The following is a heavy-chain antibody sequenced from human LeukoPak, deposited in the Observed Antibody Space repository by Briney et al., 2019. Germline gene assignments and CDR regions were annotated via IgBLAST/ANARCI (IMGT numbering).Heavy chain of an antibody. CDR1: GFTFSSYA. J-gene: IGHJ4*02. Sequence: PGGSLRLSCAASGFTFSSYAMHWVRQAPGKGLEWVSAISGSGGSTYYADSVKGRFTISRDNSKNTLYLQMNSLRVEDTAVYYCAKEMGDYGSGSYHYWGQGTLVTVSS. CDR2: ISGSGGST. D-gene: IGHD3-10*01. CDR3: AKEMGDYGSGSYHY. V-gene: IGHV3-23*01.